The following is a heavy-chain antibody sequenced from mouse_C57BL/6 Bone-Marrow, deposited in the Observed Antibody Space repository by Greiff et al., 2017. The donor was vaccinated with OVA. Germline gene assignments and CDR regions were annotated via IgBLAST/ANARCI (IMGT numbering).Heavy chain of an antibody. CDR2: INPNNGGT. J-gene: IGHJ2*01. CDR3: ASRGRPMDY. V-gene: IGHV1-18*01. D-gene: IGHD6-5*01. Sequence: EVKLMESGPELVKPGASVKIPCKASGYTFTDYNMDWVKQSHGKSLEWIGDINPNNGGTIYNQKFKGKATLTVDKSSSTAYMELRRLTSEDNEVYCCASRGRPMDYGGQGTTLTVSS. CDR1: GYTFTDYN.